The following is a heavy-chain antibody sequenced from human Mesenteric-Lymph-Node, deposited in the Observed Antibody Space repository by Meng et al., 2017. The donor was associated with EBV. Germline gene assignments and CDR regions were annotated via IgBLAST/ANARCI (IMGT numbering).Heavy chain of an antibody. CDR1: GGSVMSAGHS. Sequence: HLHESGAVRGRPSQTSSLPCASPGGSVMSAGHSWIWIRQPPGKGLDWIGYIYHTGSTYYNPSLQSRVTISIDTSKNQFSLNLSSVTAADTAVYFCARGFGDNNNWFGPWGQGTLVTVSS. V-gene: IGHV4-30-2*01. D-gene: IGHD4-17*01. CDR2: IYHTGST. J-gene: IGHJ5*02. CDR3: ARGFGDNNNWFGP.